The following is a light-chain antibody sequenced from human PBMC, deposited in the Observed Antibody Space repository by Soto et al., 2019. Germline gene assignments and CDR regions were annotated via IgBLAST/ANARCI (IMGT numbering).Light chain of an antibody. V-gene: IGKV1-39*01. CDR2: AAS. J-gene: IGKJ1*01. CDR3: QQFYNYPRT. CDR1: QSISTY. Sequence: DIQMTQSHSSLFASLETKFPFTCRASQSISTYLNWYQQKPGKAPKLLIYAASSLQTGVPSRFSGSGSGTDFTLTISYLQSEDFGTYYCQQFYNYPRTFGQGTKVDIK.